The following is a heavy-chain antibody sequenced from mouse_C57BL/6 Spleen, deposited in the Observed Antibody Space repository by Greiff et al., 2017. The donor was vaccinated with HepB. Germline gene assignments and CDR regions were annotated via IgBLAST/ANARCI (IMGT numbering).Heavy chain of an antibody. V-gene: IGHV7-3*01. CDR3: ASLRYYDYDGYFDV. J-gene: IGHJ1*03. D-gene: IGHD2-4*01. CDR1: GFTFTDYY. CDR2: IRNKANGYTT. Sequence: EVQLVESGGGLVQPGGSLSLSCAASGFTFTDYYMSWVRQPPGKALEWLGFIRNKANGYTTEYSASVKGRFTISRDNSQSILYLQMNALRAEDSATYYCASLRYYDYDGYFDVWGTGTTVTVSS.